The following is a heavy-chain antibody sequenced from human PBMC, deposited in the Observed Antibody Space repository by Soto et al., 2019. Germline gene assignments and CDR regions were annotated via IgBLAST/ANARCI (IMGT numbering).Heavy chain of an antibody. J-gene: IGHJ6*02. CDR3: ARVSPFYDILTGRYYYYRLDV. D-gene: IGHD3-9*01. V-gene: IGHV4-34*01. CDR1: GEAFGGYY. CDR2: INHSGDT. Sequence: PSETLSLTCVVSGEAFGGYYWSWIRQSPGKGLEWIGEINHSGDTNYNPSLKSRVTLSVDTSKNHFSLKLTSVTAADTAVYYCARVSPFYDILTGRYYYYRLDVWGQGTTVTVSS.